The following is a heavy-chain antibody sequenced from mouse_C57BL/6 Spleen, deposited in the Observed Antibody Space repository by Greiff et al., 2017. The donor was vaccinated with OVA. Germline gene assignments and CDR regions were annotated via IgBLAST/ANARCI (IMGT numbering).Heavy chain of an antibody. CDR2: INPSNGGT. D-gene: IGHD2-3*01. J-gene: IGHJ1*03. CDR3: ARDYYDGYYDRYFDV. CDR1: GYTFTSYW. Sequence: QVQLQQSGTELVKPGASVKLSCKASGYTFTSYWMHWVKQRPGQGLEWIGNINPSNGGTNYNEKFKSKATLTVDKSSSTAYMQLSSLTSEDSAVYYCARDYYDGYYDRYFDVWGTGTTVTVSS. V-gene: IGHV1-53*01.